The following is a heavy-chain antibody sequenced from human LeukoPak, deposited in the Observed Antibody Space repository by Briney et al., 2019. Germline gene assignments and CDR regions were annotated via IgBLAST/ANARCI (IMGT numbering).Heavy chain of an antibody. CDR1: GFTFSSYA. CDR3: ATTTGKRCSSTSCTKHGGFDY. D-gene: IGHD2-2*01. J-gene: IGHJ4*02. Sequence: GGSLRLSCAVSGFTFSSYAMSWVRPAPGKGLEWVSAIRGSGGSTYYADSVKGRFTISRDNSKNTLYLQMNSLRAEDTAVYYCATTTGKRCSSTSCTKHGGFDYWGQGTLVTVSS. CDR2: IRGSGGST. V-gene: IGHV3-23*01.